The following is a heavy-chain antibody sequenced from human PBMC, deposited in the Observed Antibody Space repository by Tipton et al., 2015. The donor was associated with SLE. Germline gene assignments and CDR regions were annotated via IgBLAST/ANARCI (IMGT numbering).Heavy chain of an antibody. Sequence: TLSLTCGVSGGSISSGDYFWAWIRLSPGVGLQWIGHFYPSGSTYHNPSLQSRVSISADVSKNEISLKLTSVTAADSAVYYCARGHFSVVTAATPGWFDPWGQGTLVTVSS. V-gene: IGHV4-30-2*06. CDR3: ARGHFSVVTAATPGWFDP. CDR2: FYPSGST. CDR1: GGSISSGDYF. D-gene: IGHD2-15*01. J-gene: IGHJ5*02.